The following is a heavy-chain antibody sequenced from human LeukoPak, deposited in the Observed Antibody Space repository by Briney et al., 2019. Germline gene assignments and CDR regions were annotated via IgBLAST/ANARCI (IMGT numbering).Heavy chain of an antibody. J-gene: IGHJ4*02. CDR2: ISSSSTYI. D-gene: IGHD6-13*01. V-gene: IGHV3-21*01. CDR3: ARGPGSSSWSFDY. CDR1: GFTFSSYT. Sequence: PGGSLRLSCAASGFTFSSYTMNWVRQAPGKGLEWVSSISSSSTYIYYADSVKGRFTISRDNAKNSLYLQMNSLRAEDTAVYYCARGPGSSSWSFDYWGQGTLVTVSS.